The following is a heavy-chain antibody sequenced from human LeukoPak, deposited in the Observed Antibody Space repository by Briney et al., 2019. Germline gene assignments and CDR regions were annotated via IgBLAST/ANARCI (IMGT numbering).Heavy chain of an antibody. V-gene: IGHV4-30-4*01. D-gene: IGHD3-22*01. CDR2: IYYTGST. J-gene: IGHJ6*02. CDR3: ARDRDYYDSRGMDV. CDR1: GGSISSGDYY. Sequence: SQTLSLTCTVSGGSISSGDYYWTWIRQPPGKGLEWIAYIYYTGSTYYNPSLKSRVTVSVDTSKNQFSLKMTSLTAADTAVYYCARDRDYYDSRGMDVWGQGTTVTVSS.